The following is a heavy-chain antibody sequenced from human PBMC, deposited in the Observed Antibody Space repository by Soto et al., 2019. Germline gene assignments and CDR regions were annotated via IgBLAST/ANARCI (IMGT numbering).Heavy chain of an antibody. Sequence: SETLCLTCTVAGGSISSSSYYWGWIRQPPGKGLEWIGSIYYSGSTYYNPSLKSRVTISVDTSKNQFSLKLSSVTAADTAVYNCARRMAQHLDYWGQGTLVTVYS. V-gene: IGHV4-39*01. CDR3: ARRMAQHLDY. J-gene: IGHJ4*02. CDR2: IYYSGST. D-gene: IGHD5-12*01. CDR1: GGSISSSSYY.